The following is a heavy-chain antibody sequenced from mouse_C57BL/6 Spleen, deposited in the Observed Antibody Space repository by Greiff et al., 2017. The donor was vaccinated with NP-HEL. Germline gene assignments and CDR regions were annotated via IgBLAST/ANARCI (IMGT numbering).Heavy chain of an antibody. D-gene: IGHD1-1*01. CDR3: ARGLYYGSSYDYAMDY. CDR2: FNPYNDDT. CDR1: GYTFTTYP. J-gene: IGHJ4*01. Sequence: VQLQQSGAELVKPGASVKMSCKASGYTFTTYPIEWMKQNHGKSLEWIGNFNPYNDDTKYNEKFKGKATLTVEKSSSSVYLELSRLAADDSAVYYCARGLYYGSSYDYAMDYWGQGTSVTVSS. V-gene: IGHV1-47*01.